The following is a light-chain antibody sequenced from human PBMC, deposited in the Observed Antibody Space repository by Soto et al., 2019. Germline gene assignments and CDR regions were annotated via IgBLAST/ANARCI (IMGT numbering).Light chain of an antibody. V-gene: IGKV3-11*01. CDR3: QHRSNWPPIS. Sequence: DIVLTQSPATLSLSPGERASLSCRASQSVSNSLAWYQQKPGQAPRLLIYDASTRATDIPARFSGSGSGTDFTLTISSLEPEDFAVYYCQHRSNWPPISLGQGTRLEIK. CDR1: QSVSNS. CDR2: DAS. J-gene: IGKJ2*01.